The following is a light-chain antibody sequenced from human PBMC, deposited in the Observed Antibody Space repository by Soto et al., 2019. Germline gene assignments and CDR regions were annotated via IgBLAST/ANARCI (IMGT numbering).Light chain of an antibody. CDR1: SSDIGGYDY. CDR2: KVS. J-gene: IGLJ2*01. V-gene: IGLV2-14*01. Sequence: QSVLTQPASVSGSPGQSITISCTGTSSDIGGYDYVSWYQQYPGKAPKLIIYKVSDRPSGVSFRFSASKSGNTASLTISGLQTEDEADYYCSSYTTHSVIFGGGTSSPS. CDR3: SSYTTHSVI.